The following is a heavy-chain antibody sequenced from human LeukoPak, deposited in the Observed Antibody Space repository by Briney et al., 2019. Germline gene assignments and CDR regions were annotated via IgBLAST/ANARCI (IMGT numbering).Heavy chain of an antibody. CDR3: ARGSGYSGYEDFDY. J-gene: IGHJ4*02. D-gene: IGHD5-12*01. V-gene: IGHV3-13*01. CDR2: IGTAGDT. Sequence: GGSLRLSCAASGFTLSSYDMHWVRQATGKGLEWVSAIGTAGDTYYPGSVKGRFTISGENAKNSLYLQMNSLRAGDTAVYYCARGSGYSGYEDFDYWGQGTLVTVSS. CDR1: GFTLSSYD.